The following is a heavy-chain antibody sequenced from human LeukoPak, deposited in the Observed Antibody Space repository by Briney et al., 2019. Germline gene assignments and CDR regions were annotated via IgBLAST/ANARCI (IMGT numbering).Heavy chain of an antibody. CDR2: MYSSGSS. CDR3: ARLLCVSNGICYAFDI. Sequence: SETLSLTCTVSGTFISPYHWSWFRQSAGKGLEWIGLMYSSGSSNYSPSLKSRLTISPDNSKNQFSLRLSSVTAADTAVYYCARLLCVSNGICYAFDIWGQGTTVIVSS. J-gene: IGHJ3*02. V-gene: IGHV4-4*07. D-gene: IGHD2-8*01. CDR1: GTFISPYH.